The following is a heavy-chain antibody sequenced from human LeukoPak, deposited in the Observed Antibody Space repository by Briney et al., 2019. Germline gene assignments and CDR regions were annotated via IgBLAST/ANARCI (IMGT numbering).Heavy chain of an antibody. Sequence: GGSLRFSCEASGFTFSSYAISGFRKAPGKGLKWVSAITGSGGSTYHVDSVKGRFTISRDNSKNTLYLQMNNLRAEDTAVYYCARYYYGSGSYCDYWGQGTLVTVSS. CDR1: GFTFSSYA. J-gene: IGHJ4*02. CDR3: ARYYYGSGSYCDY. CDR2: ITGSGGST. V-gene: IGHV3-23*01. D-gene: IGHD3-10*01.